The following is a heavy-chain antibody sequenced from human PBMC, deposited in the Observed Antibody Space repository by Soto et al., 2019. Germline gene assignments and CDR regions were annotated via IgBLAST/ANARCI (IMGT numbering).Heavy chain of an antibody. CDR2: IYWDDDK. J-gene: IGHJ4*02. V-gene: IGHV2-5*02. Sequence: QITLKESGPTLVKPTQTLTLTCTFSGFSLSTSGVGVGWIRQPPGKALEWLALIYWDDDKRYSPSLKSRLTIPKDTSQNQVVLTMTTMDPVDTATSYCAHANYGDYVLPFDYWGQGTLVTVSS. CDR1: GFSLSTSGVG. CDR3: AHANYGDYVLPFDY. D-gene: IGHD4-17*01.